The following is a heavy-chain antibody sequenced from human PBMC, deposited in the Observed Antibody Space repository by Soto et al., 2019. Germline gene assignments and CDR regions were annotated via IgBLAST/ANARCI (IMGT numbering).Heavy chain of an antibody. J-gene: IGHJ4*02. CDR2: VYYTGST. CDR3: ARSVAVPGAHIDY. Sequence: TLSLTCSVSGGSISGSYWSWTRQSPGKGLEWLGYVYYTGSTNYSPSLRSRVSISVDTSKNEFSLRLSSVTAADTAVYFCARSVAVPGAHIDYWGQGTQVT. CDR1: GGSISGSY. D-gene: IGHD6-19*01. V-gene: IGHV4-59*01.